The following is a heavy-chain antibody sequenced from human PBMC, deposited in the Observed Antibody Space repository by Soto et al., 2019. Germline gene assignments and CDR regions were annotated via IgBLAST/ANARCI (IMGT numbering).Heavy chain of an antibody. V-gene: IGHV1-18*01. CDR1: GYTFTSSG. J-gene: IGHJ3*01. CDR2: ISAHTGSS. D-gene: IGHD2-21*01. CDR3: AWAFFSPASHRLRYSFSAFHF. Sequence: QVQLVQSGAEVKKPGASVKVSCKASGYTFTSSGMSWVRQAPGQGLEWMGWISAHTGSSEYAQRCPGRVTRSIFTSTSPAHILRRSLTSDDPSVYYSAWAFFSPASHRLRYSFSAFHFSGPGMLVTVSS.